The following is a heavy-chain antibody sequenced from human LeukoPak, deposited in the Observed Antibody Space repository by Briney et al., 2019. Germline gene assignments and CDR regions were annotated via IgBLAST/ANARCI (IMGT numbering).Heavy chain of an antibody. J-gene: IGHJ4*02. CDR1: GFTFSNSW. V-gene: IGHV3-7*01. CDR3: ARDRGYNSLDY. CDR2: IKEDGSVK. Sequence: GGSLRLSCAASGFTFSNSWITWVRQAPGEGLEWVANIKEDGSVKNYVDSVRGRFTTSRDNAKNSVYLQMTSLRVEDTAVYYCARDRGYNSLDYWGQGTLVTVPS. D-gene: IGHD1-14*01.